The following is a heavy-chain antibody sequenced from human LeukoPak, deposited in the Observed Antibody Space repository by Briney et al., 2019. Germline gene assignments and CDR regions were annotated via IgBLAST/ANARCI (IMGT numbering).Heavy chain of an antibody. D-gene: IGHD4-17*01. J-gene: IGHJ4*02. CDR2: INPNSGGT. Sequence: ASVKVSCKASGYTFTGYYMHWVRQAPGQGLEWMGWINPNSGGTNYAQKFQGRVTMTRDTSISAAYMELSRLRSDDTAVYYCARVNPPLTTVTTFDYWGQGTLVTVSS. V-gene: IGHV1-2*02. CDR1: GYTFTGYY. CDR3: ARVNPPLTTVTTFDY.